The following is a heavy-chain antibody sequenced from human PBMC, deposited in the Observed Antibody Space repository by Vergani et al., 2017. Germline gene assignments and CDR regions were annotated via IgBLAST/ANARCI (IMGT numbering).Heavy chain of an antibody. J-gene: IGHJ4*02. Sequence: QVQLQESGPGLVKPSETLSLTCTVSGGSISSYYWSWIRQPPGKGLEWIGYIYYSGSTNYNPSLKSRVTISVDPSKNQFSLKLSSVTAADTAVYYCARGGYSCGFFSPFTFDYWGQGTLVTVSS. V-gene: IGHV4-59*01. CDR3: ARGGYSCGFFSPFTFDY. CDR1: GGSISSYY. CDR2: IYYSGST. D-gene: IGHD5-18*01.